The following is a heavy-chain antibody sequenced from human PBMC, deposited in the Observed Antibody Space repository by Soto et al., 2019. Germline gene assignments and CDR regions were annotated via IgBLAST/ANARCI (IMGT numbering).Heavy chain of an antibody. D-gene: IGHD6-6*01. Sequence: PSETLSLTCTVSGGSISSYYWSWIRQPPGKGLEWIGYIYYSGSTNYNPSLKSRVTISVDTSKNQFSLKLSSVTAADTAVYDCAIDLMYSSSSAGWIGPCGQRTLVTGSS. CDR1: GGSISSYY. J-gene: IGHJ5*02. CDR2: IYYSGST. V-gene: IGHV4-59*01. CDR3: AIDLMYSSSSAGWIGP.